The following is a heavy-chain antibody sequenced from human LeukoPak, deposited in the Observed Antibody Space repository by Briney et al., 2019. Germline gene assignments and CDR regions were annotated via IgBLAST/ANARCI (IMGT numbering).Heavy chain of an antibody. V-gene: IGHV4-39*01. Sequence: SETLSLTCTVFGGSISSSSYYWGWIRQPPGKGLEWIGSIYYSGSTYYNPSLKSRVTISVDTSKNQFSLKLSSVTAADTAVYYCARQWPGNFDYWGQGTLVTVSS. CDR3: ARQWPGNFDY. CDR2: IYYSGST. J-gene: IGHJ4*02. CDR1: GGSISSSSYY. D-gene: IGHD5-24*01.